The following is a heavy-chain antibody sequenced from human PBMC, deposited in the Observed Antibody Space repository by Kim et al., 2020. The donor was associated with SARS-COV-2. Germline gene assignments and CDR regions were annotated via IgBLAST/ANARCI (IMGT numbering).Heavy chain of an antibody. V-gene: IGHV6-1*01. D-gene: IGHD6-13*01. Sequence: SQTLSLTCAISGDSVSSNSAAWNWIRQSPSRGLEWLGRTYYRSKWYNDYAVSVKSRITINPDTSKNQFSLQLNSVTPEDTAVYYCARGSLSGYSSSWGPNPPLEYYYYGMDVWGQGTTVTVSS. CDR2: TYYRSKWYN. CDR1: GDSVSSNSAA. J-gene: IGHJ6*02. CDR3: ARGSLSGYSSSWGPNPPLEYYYYGMDV.